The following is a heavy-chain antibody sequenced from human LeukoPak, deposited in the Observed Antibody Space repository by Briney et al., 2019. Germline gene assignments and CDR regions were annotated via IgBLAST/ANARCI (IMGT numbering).Heavy chain of an antibody. CDR3: ADSSIAARPFDP. CDR1: GYTFTSYG. Sequence: ASVKVSCKASGYTFTSYGISWVRQAPGQGLEWMGWISAYNGNTNYAQKLQGRVTMTTDTSTSTAYMELRSLRSDDTAVYYCADSSIAARPFDPWGQGTLVTVSS. D-gene: IGHD6-6*01. CDR2: ISAYNGNT. J-gene: IGHJ5*02. V-gene: IGHV1-18*01.